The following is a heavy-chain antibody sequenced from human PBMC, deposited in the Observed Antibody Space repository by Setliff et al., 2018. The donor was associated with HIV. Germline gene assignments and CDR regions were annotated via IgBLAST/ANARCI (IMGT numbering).Heavy chain of an antibody. CDR3: ARGTIRSGHPSEAGFDF. Sequence: PSETLSLTCTVSVYSIRNGYYWGWIRQSPGKGLEWIGTLYYDGNTYYNPSLKSRVTMSVDTSKNQFSLNLNSVTAADTAVYYCARGTIRSGHPSEAGFDFWGQGALVTVSS. J-gene: IGHJ4*02. CDR1: VYSIRNGYY. V-gene: IGHV4-38-2*02. D-gene: IGHD6-19*01. CDR2: LYYDGNT.